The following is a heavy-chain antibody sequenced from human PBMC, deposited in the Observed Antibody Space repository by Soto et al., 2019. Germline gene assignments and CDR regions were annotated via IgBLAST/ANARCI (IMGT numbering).Heavy chain of an antibody. D-gene: IGHD3-16*01. V-gene: IGHV4-39*01. Sequence: QLQLQESGPGLVKPSETLSLTCTVSGGSISSSSYYWGWIRQPPGKGLEWIGSIYYSGSTYYNPSLKSRVIISVDTSKNQFSLKLSSVTAADTAVYYCAGGREGYYYYGMDVWGQGTTVTVSS. CDR1: GGSISSSSYY. CDR3: AGGREGYYYYGMDV. CDR2: IYYSGST. J-gene: IGHJ6*02.